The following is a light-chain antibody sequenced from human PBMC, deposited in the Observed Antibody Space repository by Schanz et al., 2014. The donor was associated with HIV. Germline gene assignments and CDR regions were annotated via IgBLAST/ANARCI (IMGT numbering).Light chain of an antibody. CDR3: QQSDTFPYT. J-gene: IGKJ2*01. CDR2: AAS. V-gene: IGKV1-39*01. CDR1: QSISTF. Sequence: DVQMTQSPSSLSASVGDRVTITCRASQSISTFLNWYQQKPGKAPKLLIHAASSLQSGVPSRFSGSGSGTEFTLTISSLQPDDFATYYCQQSDTFPYTFGQGTKLEIK.